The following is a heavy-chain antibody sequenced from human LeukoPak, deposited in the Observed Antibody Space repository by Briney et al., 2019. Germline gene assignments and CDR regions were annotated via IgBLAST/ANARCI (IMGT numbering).Heavy chain of an antibody. Sequence: GESLKISCKGSGYSFTSYWIGWVRQMPGKGLEWMGIIYPGDSDTRYSPAFQGQVTISADKSISTAYRQWSSLKASDTAMYYCARQVAHYYYYMDVWGKGTTVTVSS. J-gene: IGHJ6*03. CDR3: ARQVAHYYYYMDV. CDR2: IYPGDSDT. CDR1: GYSFTSYW. V-gene: IGHV5-51*01.